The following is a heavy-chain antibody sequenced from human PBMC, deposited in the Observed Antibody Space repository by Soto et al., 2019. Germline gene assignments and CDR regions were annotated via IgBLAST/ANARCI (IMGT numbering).Heavy chain of an antibody. CDR3: AHAGDFDLLSFDR. CDR2: IYWDDDK. D-gene: IGHD2-15*01. V-gene: IGHV2-5*02. J-gene: IGHJ4*02. Sequence: QITLKESGPPLVRPAQTLTLTCAFSGFSLTTSRMGVAWIRQPPGQALEWRALIYWDDDKRYSPSLKNRHTVTKDTSTNRVVLTITNISPDDTGTYFCAHAGDFDLLSFDRWGPGTLVTVSS. CDR1: GFSLTTSRMG.